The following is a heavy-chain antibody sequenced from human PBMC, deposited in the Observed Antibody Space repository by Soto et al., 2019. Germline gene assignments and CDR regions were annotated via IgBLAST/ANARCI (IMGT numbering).Heavy chain of an antibody. Sequence: SETLSLTCAVYGGSFSGYYWSWIRQPPGEGLEWIGEINHSGSTNYNPSLKSRVTISVDTSKNQFSLKLSSVTAADTAVYYCARGGLTYYYDSSGYWAFDIWGQGTMVTVSS. D-gene: IGHD3-22*01. CDR1: GGSFSGYY. CDR3: ARGGLTYYYDSSGYWAFDI. CDR2: INHSGST. J-gene: IGHJ3*02. V-gene: IGHV4-34*01.